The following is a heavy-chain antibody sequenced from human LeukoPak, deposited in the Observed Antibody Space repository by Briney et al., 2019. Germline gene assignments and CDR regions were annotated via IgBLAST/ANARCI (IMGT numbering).Heavy chain of an antibody. Sequence: ASVKVSCKVSGYTLTELSMHWVRQAPGKGREWVGGFDPEDGETIYAQKFQGRVTMTEDTSTDTAYMELSSLRSEDTAVYYCATSCTINPVFDPWGQGTLVSVSS. CDR1: GYTLTELS. CDR3: ATSCTINPVFDP. D-gene: IGHD2-8*01. J-gene: IGHJ5*02. CDR2: FDPEDGET. V-gene: IGHV1-24*01.